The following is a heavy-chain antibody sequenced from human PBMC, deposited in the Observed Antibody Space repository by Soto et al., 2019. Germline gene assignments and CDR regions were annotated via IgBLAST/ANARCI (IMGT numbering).Heavy chain of an antibody. J-gene: IGHJ5*02. CDR2: ISGRGGST. CDR3: ARDHGEYAVNWFDP. D-gene: IGHD4-17*01. CDR1: GFTFNSYA. Sequence: GGSLRLACAASGFTFNSYAMSWVRQAPGKGLEWVSAISGRGGSTYYADSVKGRFTISRDNSKNTLYLQMNSLRAEDTAVYYCARDHGEYAVNWFDPWGQGTLVTVSS. V-gene: IGHV3-23*01.